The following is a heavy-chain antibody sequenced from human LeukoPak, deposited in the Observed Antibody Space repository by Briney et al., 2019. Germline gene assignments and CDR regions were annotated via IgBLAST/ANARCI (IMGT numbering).Heavy chain of an antibody. CDR2: ISSSSSYI. V-gene: IGHV3-21*04. CDR3: AKGRTTVTKLSYFDY. J-gene: IGHJ4*02. D-gene: IGHD4-17*01. Sequence: GGSLRLSCAASGFTFSSYSMNWVRQAPGMGLEWVSSISSSSSYIYYADSVKGRFTISRDNAKNSLYLQMNSLRAEDMALYYCAKGRTTVTKLSYFDYWGQGTLVTVSS. CDR1: GFTFSSYS.